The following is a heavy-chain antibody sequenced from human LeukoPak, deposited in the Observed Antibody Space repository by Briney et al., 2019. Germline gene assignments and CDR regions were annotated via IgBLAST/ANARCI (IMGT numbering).Heavy chain of an antibody. Sequence: GGSLRLSCAASGFTFSSYSMNWVRQAPGKGLEWLSYITGGSSTITYYADTVKGRFTISRDNSKNTLYLQMNNLRVDDTAVYYCAGSLRVRGVPDYMDVWGKGTTVTVYS. CDR3: AGSLRVRGVPDYMDV. D-gene: IGHD3-10*01. CDR2: ITGGSSTIT. J-gene: IGHJ6*03. CDR1: GFTFSSYS. V-gene: IGHV3-48*01.